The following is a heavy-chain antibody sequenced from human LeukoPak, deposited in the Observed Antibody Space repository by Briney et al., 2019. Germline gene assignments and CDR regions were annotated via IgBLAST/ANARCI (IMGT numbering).Heavy chain of an antibody. Sequence: SETLSLTCAVYGGSFSGYYWSWIRQPPGKGLEWIGEINHSGSTNYNPSLNSRVTISVDTSKNQFSLKLSSVTAAGPAVYYCAREPFWSGYYTGSFDYLGQGTLVTVSS. V-gene: IGHV4-34*01. J-gene: IGHJ4*02. CDR3: AREPFWSGYYTGSFDY. D-gene: IGHD3-3*01. CDR2: INHSGST. CDR1: GGSFSGYY.